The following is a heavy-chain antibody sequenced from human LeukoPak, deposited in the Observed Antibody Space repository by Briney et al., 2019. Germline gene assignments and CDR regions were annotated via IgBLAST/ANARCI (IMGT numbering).Heavy chain of an antibody. V-gene: IGHV5-10-1*01. J-gene: IGHJ4*02. CDR2: IDPSDSYT. CDR1: GYSFTSYW. D-gene: IGHD6-13*01. CDR3: ARDGIAAAESDY. Sequence: GEYLKISCKGSGYSFTSYWISWVRQMPGKGLEWMGRIDPSDSYTNYSPSFQGHVTISADKSISTAYLQWSSLKASDTAMYYCARDGIAAAESDYWGQGTLVTVSS.